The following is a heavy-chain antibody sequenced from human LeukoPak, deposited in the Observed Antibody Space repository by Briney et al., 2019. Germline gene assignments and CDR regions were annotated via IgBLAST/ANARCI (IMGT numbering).Heavy chain of an antibody. V-gene: IGHV3-23*01. CDR3: ANEKYDYVWGSYRYFDY. Sequence: PGGSLRLSCAASGFTFSSYAMSWVRQAPGKGLEWVSAISGSGGSTYYADSVEGRFTISRDNSKNTLYLQMNSLRAEDTAVYYCANEKYDYVWGSYRYFDYWGQGTLVTVSS. CDR2: ISGSGGST. J-gene: IGHJ4*02. CDR1: GFTFSSYA. D-gene: IGHD3-16*02.